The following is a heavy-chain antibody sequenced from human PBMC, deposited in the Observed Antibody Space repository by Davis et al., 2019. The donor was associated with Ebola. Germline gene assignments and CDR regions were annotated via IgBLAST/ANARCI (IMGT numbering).Heavy chain of an antibody. J-gene: IGHJ4*02. V-gene: IGHV1-8*02. Sequence: ASVKVSCKASGYTFTSYYMHWVRQAPGQGLEWMGWMNPNTGHTGYAQKFQGRVTVTADTSISTAYMELRSLRSEDTAVYYCARAWGPRYYFDYWGQGTLVTVSS. CDR1: GYTFTSYY. CDR3: ARAWGPRYYFDY. CDR2: MNPNTGHT. D-gene: IGHD3-16*01.